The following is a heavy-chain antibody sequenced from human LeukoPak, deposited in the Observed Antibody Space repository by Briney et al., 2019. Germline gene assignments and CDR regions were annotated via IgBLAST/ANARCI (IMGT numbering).Heavy chain of an antibody. CDR2: ISSSSSYI. Sequence: PGGSLRLSCAASGFTFSSYSMNWVRQAPGKGLEGVSSISSSSSYIYYADSVKGRFTIPRDNAKNSLYLQMNSLRAEDTAVYYCARDGQRIAVASNNWLDPWGQGTLVTVSS. CDR1: GFTFSSYS. D-gene: IGHD6-19*01. V-gene: IGHV3-21*01. CDR3: ARDGQRIAVASNNWLDP. J-gene: IGHJ5*02.